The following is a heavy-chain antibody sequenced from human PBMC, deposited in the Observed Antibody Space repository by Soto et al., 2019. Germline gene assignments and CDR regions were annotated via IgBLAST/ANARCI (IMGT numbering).Heavy chain of an antibody. J-gene: IGHJ4*02. V-gene: IGHV3-49*03. CDR2: IRSKAYGGTT. D-gene: IGHD5-12*01. Sequence: GGSLRLSCTASGFTFGDYAMSWFRQAPGKGLEWVGFIRSKAYGGTTEYAASVKGRFTISRDDSKSIAYLQMNSLKTEDTAVYYCTRDTRRDGYNYYFDYWGQGTLVTVSS. CDR3: TRDTRRDGYNYYFDY. CDR1: GFTFGDYA.